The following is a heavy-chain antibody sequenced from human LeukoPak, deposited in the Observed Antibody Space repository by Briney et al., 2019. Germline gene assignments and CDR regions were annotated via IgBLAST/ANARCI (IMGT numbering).Heavy chain of an antibody. CDR1: GYTFTGYY. CDR3: ARNLAGITKNAFVM. D-gene: IGHD6-19*01. J-gene: IGHJ3*02. V-gene: IGHV1-2*02. CDR2: INSDRGVT. Sequence: GASVKVSCKASGYTFTGYYVHWVRQAPGQGLEWMGWINSDRGVTNCAPTFQGRVTMPRDTSTSSAYMELSSLRPDDTAVYISARNLAGITKNAFVMWGQGAMVTASS.